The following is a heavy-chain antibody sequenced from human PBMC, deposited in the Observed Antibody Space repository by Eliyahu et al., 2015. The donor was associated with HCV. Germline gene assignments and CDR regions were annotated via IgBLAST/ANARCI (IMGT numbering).Heavy chain of an antibody. J-gene: IGHJ4*02. CDR3: ARSGSSRALVY. D-gene: IGHD1-26*01. CDR1: GXSISSSYYY. Sequence: QLQLQESSPGLVKPSETLSLTCTVSGXSISSSYYYWGWIRQPPGKGLEWIGSIYYSGXTYYNPSLKSRVTISVDTSKNQFSLKLSSVTAADTAVYFCARSGSSRALVYWGQGTLVTVSS. CDR2: IYYSGXT. V-gene: IGHV4-39*01.